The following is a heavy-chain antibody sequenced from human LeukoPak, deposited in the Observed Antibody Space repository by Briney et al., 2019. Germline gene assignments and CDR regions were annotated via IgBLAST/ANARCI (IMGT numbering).Heavy chain of an antibody. J-gene: IGHJ4*02. D-gene: IGHD3-10*01. CDR2: MNPNSGNT. Sequence: KVSCXXSGYTFTSYDIKWVRQATGQGLEWMGWMNPNSGNTGYAQKFQGRVTMTRNTSISTAYMELSSLRSEDTAVYYCARGRPMDYFDYWGQGTLVTVSS. CDR1: GYTFTSYD. CDR3: ARGRPMDYFDY. V-gene: IGHV1-8*01.